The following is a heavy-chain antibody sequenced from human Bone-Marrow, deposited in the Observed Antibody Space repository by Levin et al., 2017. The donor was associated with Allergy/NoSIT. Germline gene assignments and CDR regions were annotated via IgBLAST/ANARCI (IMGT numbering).Heavy chain of an antibody. Sequence: SETLSLTCTVSGGSISSYYWSWIRQPPGKGLEWIGYISYSGSTNYNPSLKSRLTISVDTSKNQFSLKLSSVTAADTAVYYCARAYSSGSYYAFWGQGTLVTVSS. CDR1: GGSISSYY. CDR3: ARAYSSGSYYAF. J-gene: IGHJ4*02. CDR2: ISYSGST. D-gene: IGHD1-26*01. V-gene: IGHV4-59*01.